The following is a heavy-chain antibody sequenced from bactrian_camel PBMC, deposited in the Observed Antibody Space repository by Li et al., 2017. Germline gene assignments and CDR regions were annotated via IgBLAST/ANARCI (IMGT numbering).Heavy chain of an antibody. D-gene: IGHD2*01. CDR1: GYMPSTTC. J-gene: IGHJ4*01. CDR2: ISSNGTT. Sequence: HVQLVESGVGSVQAGSSLTLSCVASGYMPSTTCMGWFRQAPGQERQLVSFISSNGTTGYPESVKGRFTISVDSAKTTLTLQMNSLKTEDTAVYTCAAGITSRRNVGYCYPDKYYGQGTQVTVS. V-gene: IGHV3S53*01.